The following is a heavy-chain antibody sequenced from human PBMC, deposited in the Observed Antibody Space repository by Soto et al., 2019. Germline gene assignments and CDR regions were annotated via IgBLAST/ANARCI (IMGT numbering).Heavy chain of an antibody. V-gene: IGHV3-15*07. Sequence: GGSLRLSCAASGFTFSNAWMNWVRQAPGKGLEWVGRIKSKTDGGTTDYAAPVKGRFTISRDDSKNTLYLQMNSLKTEDTAVYYCTTESAIAVAGIWGGYYYYGMDVWGQGTTVTVSS. CDR3: TTESAIAVAGIWGGYYYYGMDV. J-gene: IGHJ6*02. CDR1: GFTFSNAW. CDR2: IKSKTDGGTT. D-gene: IGHD6-19*01.